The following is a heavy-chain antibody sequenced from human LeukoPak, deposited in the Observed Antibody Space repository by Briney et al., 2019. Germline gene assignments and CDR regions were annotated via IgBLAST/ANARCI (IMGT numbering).Heavy chain of an antibody. V-gene: IGHV3-21*01. J-gene: IGHJ4*02. CDR3: ATGGIDTGYAFDS. CDR1: GFTFSTYS. CDR2: ISSGSSFI. D-gene: IGHD3-9*01. Sequence: GGSLRLSCAASGFTFSTYSMNWVRQAPGKGLEWVSSISSGSSFIYYADSVKGRFTISRDNAKNSLFLQMNSLRAEDAAVYYCATGGIDTGYAFDSWGQGTLVTVSS.